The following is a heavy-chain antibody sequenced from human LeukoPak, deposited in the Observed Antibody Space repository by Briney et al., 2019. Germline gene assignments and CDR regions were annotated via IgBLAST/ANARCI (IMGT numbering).Heavy chain of an antibody. D-gene: IGHD3-3*01. Sequence: ASVKVSCKASGYTFTGYYMHWVRQAPGQGLEWMGWINPNSGGTNYAQKFQGRVTMARDASTSTVYMELNSLKTEDTAVYYCTSPPDGDFWSGYFLDYWGQGTLVTVSS. J-gene: IGHJ4*02. CDR3: TSPPDGDFWSGYFLDY. V-gene: IGHV1-2*02. CDR1: GYTFTGYY. CDR2: INPNSGGT.